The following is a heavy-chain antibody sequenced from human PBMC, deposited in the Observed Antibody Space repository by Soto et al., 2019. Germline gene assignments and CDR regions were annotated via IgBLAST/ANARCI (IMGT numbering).Heavy chain of an antibody. J-gene: IGHJ4*02. D-gene: IGHD2-15*01. Sequence: QVQLVQSGAEVKRPGASVKVSCKASGYTLINYYIHWVRQAPGHGLEWMAIINPTGGSTNYAQKFQGRLTLTMDTSTTTVYMELSSLTSEDTAMYYCARHLAAADVWGQGTLVTVSS. CDR2: INPTGGST. V-gene: IGHV1-46*01. CDR3: ARHLAAADV. CDR1: GYTLINYY.